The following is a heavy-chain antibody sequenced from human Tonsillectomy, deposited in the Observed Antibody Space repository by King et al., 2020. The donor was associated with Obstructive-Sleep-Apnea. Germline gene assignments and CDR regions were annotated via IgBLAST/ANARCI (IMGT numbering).Heavy chain of an antibody. CDR2: IYYTGST. D-gene: IGHD5-18*01. Sequence: MQLQESGPGLVKPSETLSLTCTVSGGSISSSSYYWGWIRQPPGKGLEWVASIYYTGSTYYNPSLKSRVTISVDTSKNQFSLKLRSGTAADTAVYYCASVGYSYGYLSAFDIWGQGTMVTVSS. V-gene: IGHV4-39*07. CDR3: ASVGYSYGYLSAFDI. J-gene: IGHJ3*02. CDR1: GGSISSSSYY.